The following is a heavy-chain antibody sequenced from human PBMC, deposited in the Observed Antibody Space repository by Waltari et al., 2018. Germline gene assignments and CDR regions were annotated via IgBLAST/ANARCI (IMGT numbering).Heavy chain of an antibody. D-gene: IGHD2-15*01. Sequence: QVQLQESGPGLVKPSQTLSLTCTVSGGSISSGGYYWSWIRQHPGKGLEWIGYIYYSGSTYYHPSLKSLVTISVDTSKNQFSLKLSSVTAADTAVYYCARAGPTPSDSHRFDPWGQGTLVTVSS. CDR2: IYYSGST. J-gene: IGHJ5*02. CDR1: GGSISSGGYY. V-gene: IGHV4-31*01. CDR3: ARAGPTPSDSHRFDP.